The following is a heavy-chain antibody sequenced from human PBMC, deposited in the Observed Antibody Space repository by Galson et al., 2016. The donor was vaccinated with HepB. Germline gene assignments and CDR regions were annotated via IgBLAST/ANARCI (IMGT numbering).Heavy chain of an antibody. D-gene: IGHD3-22*01. Sequence: SVKVSCKASGGSFSSYAISWVRQAPGQGLEWMGGIIPLLGTAIYAQKFQGRVTITADKSTSTAYMELSSLRSEDTAVYYCARGASMIVNAFEIWGQGTMVTVSS. CDR2: IIPLLGTA. J-gene: IGHJ3*02. V-gene: IGHV1-69*10. CDR3: ARGASMIVNAFEI. CDR1: GGSFSSYA.